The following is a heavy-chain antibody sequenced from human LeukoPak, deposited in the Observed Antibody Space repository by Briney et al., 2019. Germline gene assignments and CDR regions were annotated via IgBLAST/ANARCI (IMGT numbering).Heavy chain of an antibody. CDR2: ISGSGGST. V-gene: IGHV3-23*01. CDR3: AKDSAGSYYNWFDP. Sequence: GGSLRLSCAASGFTFSSYAMSWVRQAPGKGREWVSAISGSGGSTYYADSVKGRFTISRDNSKNTLYLQMNSLRAEDTAVYYCAKDSAGSYYNWFDPWGQGTLVTVSS. D-gene: IGHD1-26*01. J-gene: IGHJ5*02. CDR1: GFTFSSYA.